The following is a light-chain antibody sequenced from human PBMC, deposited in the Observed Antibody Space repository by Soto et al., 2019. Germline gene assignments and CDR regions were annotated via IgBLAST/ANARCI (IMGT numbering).Light chain of an antibody. CDR1: QDIKNY. CDR2: GAS. V-gene: IGKV1-9*01. Sequence: DIQLTQSPTFLSASVGDTVTITCRASQDIKNYLGWYQQKPGKAPKFLIFGASSLQSGVPSRFSGRGSGTEFTLTIGSLQPEDFVTYYCQQFYSDPLTFGGGTKVEIK. CDR3: QQFYSDPLT. J-gene: IGKJ4*01.